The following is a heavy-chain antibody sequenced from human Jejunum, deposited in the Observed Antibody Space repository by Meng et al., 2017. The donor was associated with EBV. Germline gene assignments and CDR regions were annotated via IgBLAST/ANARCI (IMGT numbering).Heavy chain of an antibody. D-gene: IGHD2-15*01. CDR2: ISAYNGNT. CDR1: GYTVTNYG. CDR3: TILSHCDGGICYSYDY. Sequence: GQTGAVVTEPGASVNVSCKASGYTVTNYGVSWVRQAPGQGLEWMGWISAYNGNTDYAQKLQGSVTMTTDTPTSNAYMELSRLRSDDTAVYYCTILSHCDGGICYSYDYWGQGTLVTVSS. V-gene: IGHV1-18*01. J-gene: IGHJ4*02.